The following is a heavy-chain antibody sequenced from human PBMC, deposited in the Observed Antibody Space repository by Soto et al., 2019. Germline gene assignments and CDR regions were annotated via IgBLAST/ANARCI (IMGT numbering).Heavy chain of an antibody. J-gene: IGHJ6*02. D-gene: IGHD3-10*01. V-gene: IGHV3-30*18. CDR3: AKDRGPFDARDGMNV. Sequence: GGSLRSSFVASGFTFRSYGMNWVRQAPGKVLELVTFISYDGRYKNYVYSVKGRFTISRDNSKKTLYLQMNSLRVDDTALYYCAKDRGPFDARDGMNVWGQGTTVSVSS. CDR2: ISYDGRYK. CDR1: GFTFRSYG.